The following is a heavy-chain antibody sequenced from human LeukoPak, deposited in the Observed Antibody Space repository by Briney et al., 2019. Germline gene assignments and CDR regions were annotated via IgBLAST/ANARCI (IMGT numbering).Heavy chain of an antibody. Sequence: GGSLRLSCAASGFTFSSYAMHWVRQAPGKGLEWVAVISYDGNTKYYADSVKGRFTISRDNSRSTLYLQINTLRAEDTAVFYCARDYFTYDNWLARALEIWGQGTVVTVSS. D-gene: IGHD1-1*01. V-gene: IGHV3-30*03. CDR1: GFTFSSYA. CDR3: ARDYFTYDNWLARALEI. CDR2: ISYDGNTK. J-gene: IGHJ3*02.